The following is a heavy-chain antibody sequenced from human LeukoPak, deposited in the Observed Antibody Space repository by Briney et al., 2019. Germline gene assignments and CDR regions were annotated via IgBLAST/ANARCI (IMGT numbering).Heavy chain of an antibody. CDR3: AGRGYSYGLTFDY. Sequence: PSETLSLTCTVSGVSISSSSYYWGWIRQPPGKGQEWIGSIYYSGSTYYNPSLKSRVTISVDTSKNQFSLKLSSVTAADTAVYYCAGRGYSYGLTFDYWGQGTLVTVSS. V-gene: IGHV4-39*01. CDR2: IYYSGST. CDR1: GVSISSSSYY. J-gene: IGHJ4*02. D-gene: IGHD5-18*01.